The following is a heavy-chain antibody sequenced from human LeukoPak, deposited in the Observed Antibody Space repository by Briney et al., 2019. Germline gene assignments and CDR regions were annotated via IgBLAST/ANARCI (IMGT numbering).Heavy chain of an antibody. CDR1: GLTCSTYA. Sequence: CGSLRLSGAASGLTCSTYATSWVRQGPGKRLEWVSSISSSGGVTFYAGSVRGRFTISRDNSKNTLFLQMNSLRADDTAVYYCAKDRPNYYESNGHYYRRDGDCWGQGTLVTVSS. V-gene: IGHV3-23*01. D-gene: IGHD3-22*01. CDR2: ISSSGGVT. CDR3: AKDRPNYYESNGHYYRRDGDC. J-gene: IGHJ4*02.